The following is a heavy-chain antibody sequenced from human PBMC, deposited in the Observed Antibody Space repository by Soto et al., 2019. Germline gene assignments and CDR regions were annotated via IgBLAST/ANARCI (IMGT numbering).Heavy chain of an antibody. CDR2: ISSSSSYI. J-gene: IGHJ4*02. D-gene: IGHD1-26*01. CDR3: ARDALGATLIFDY. CDR1: GFTFSSYS. V-gene: IGHV3-21*01. Sequence: EVQLVESGGGLVKPGGSLRLSCAASGFTFSSYSMNWVRQAPGKGLEWVSSISSSSSYIYYADSVKGRVTISRDNANNSLYLQMNSLRAEDTAVYYCARDALGATLIFDYWGQGTLVTVSS.